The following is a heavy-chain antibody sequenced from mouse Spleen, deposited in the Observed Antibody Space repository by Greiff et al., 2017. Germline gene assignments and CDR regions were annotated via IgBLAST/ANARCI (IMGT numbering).Heavy chain of an antibody. J-gene: IGHJ4*01. CDR3: ARHDYGNYDAMDY. CDR1: GFTFSSYT. V-gene: IGHV5-12-2*01. CDR2: ISNGGGST. D-gene: IGHD2-1*01. Sequence: EVQLVESGGGLVQPGGSLKLSCAASGFTFSSYTMSWVRQTPEKRLEWVAYISNGGGSTYYPDTVKGRFTISRDNAKNTLYLQMSSLKSEDTAMYYCARHDYGNYDAMDYWGQGTSVTVSS.